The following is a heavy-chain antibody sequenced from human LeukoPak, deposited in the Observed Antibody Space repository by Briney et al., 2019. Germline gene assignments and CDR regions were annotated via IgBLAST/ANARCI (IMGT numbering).Heavy chain of an antibody. V-gene: IGHV4-34*01. J-gene: IGHJ4*02. CDR3: ARRRTRTTSSGSYSRYDY. CDR2: INHSGST. Sequence: SETLSLTCAVYGGSFSGYYWSWIRQPPGKGLEWIGEINHSGSTNYNPSLKSRVTISVDTSKNQFSLKLSSVTAADTAVYYCARRRTRTTSSGSYSRYDYRGQGTLVTVSS. D-gene: IGHD1-26*01. CDR1: GGSFSGYY.